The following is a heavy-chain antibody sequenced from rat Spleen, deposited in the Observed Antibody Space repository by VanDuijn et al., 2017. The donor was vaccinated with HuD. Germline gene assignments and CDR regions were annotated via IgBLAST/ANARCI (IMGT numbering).Heavy chain of an antibody. J-gene: IGHJ2*01. D-gene: IGHD1-7*01. V-gene: IGHV2-41*01. CDR1: GFSLTSYN. CDR3: TREADYGYPY. CDR2: IWNIGGT. Sequence: QVQLKESGPGLVQPSQTLSLTCTVAGFSLTSYNVHWVRQPPGKGLEWMGVIWNIGGTRLNPALKSRLSISRDTSKNQVCLKMNSLQTDDTGTYYCTREADYGYPYWGQGVMVTVSS.